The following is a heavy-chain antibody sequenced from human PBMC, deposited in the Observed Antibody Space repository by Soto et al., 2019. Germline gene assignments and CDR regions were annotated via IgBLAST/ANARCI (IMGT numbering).Heavy chain of an antibody. V-gene: IGHV4-31*03. CDR1: AGSINTINYY. J-gene: IGHJ3*01. CDR2: ISYSGST. D-gene: IGHD6-13*01. Sequence: QVQLQESGPGLVRPSQTLSLTCTVSAGSINTINYYWSWIRQHPEKGLEWIGYISYSGSTFYHSSVNSRVTISLDTSKKQFSLTLTSVTAADTAVYYCARSAEWDGFDPWGQGTMVTVSS. CDR3: ARSAEWDGFDP.